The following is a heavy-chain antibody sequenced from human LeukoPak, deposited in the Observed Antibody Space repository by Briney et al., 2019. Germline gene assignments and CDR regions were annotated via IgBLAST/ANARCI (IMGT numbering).Heavy chain of an antibody. CDR3: AKELNAAPYYYYYYGMDV. V-gene: IGHV4-39*02. Sequence: SETLSLTCTVSGGSISSSSCYWGWIRQPPGKGLEWIGSIYYSGSTYYNPSLKSRVTISVDTSKNQFSLKLSSVTAADTAVYYCAKELNAAPYYYYYYGMDVWGQGTTVTVSS. J-gene: IGHJ6*02. D-gene: IGHD2-15*01. CDR2: IYYSGST. CDR1: GGSISSSSCY.